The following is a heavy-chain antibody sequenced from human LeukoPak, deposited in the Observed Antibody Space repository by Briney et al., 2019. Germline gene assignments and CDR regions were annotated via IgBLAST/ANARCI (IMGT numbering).Heavy chain of an antibody. CDR1: GFTFSSYG. J-gene: IGHJ6*02. Sequence: GGSLRLSCAASGFTFSSYGMHWVRQAPGKGLEWVAVISYDGSNKYYADSVKGRFTISRDNSKNTLYLQMNSLRAEDTAVYYCAKEEDSYGYHYYYGMDVWGQGTTVTVSS. D-gene: IGHD5-18*01. CDR3: AKEEDSYGYHYYYGMDV. V-gene: IGHV3-30*18. CDR2: ISYDGSNK.